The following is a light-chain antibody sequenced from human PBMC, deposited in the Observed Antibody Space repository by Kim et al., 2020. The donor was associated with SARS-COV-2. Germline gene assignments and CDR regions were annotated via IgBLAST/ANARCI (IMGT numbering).Light chain of an antibody. CDR1: QSVSNNY. Sequence: LSPGERVTLSCRASQSVSNNYLAWYHQKPGQAPRLLIHTASIRAADVPDRISGSGSGTDFTLTINRLEPEDFAVYYCQQYGSSRTFGRGTKVDIK. J-gene: IGKJ1*01. CDR2: TAS. V-gene: IGKV3-20*01. CDR3: QQYGSSRT.